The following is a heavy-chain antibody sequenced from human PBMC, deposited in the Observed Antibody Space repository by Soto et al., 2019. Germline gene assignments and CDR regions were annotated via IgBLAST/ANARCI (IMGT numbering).Heavy chain of an antibody. D-gene: IGHD3-22*01. Sequence: GAEVQKPGESLEISCKGSGYSFTDYWIGWVRQLPGQGLEWMGIIYPGNSDARYSQSFQGQVTISADKSSSTDYLRWSGPKASDTAMYYCAVWFYSDTSGYKVYYFDYWGRGALVTVSS. J-gene: IGHJ4*02. V-gene: IGHV5-51*01. CDR2: IYPGNSDA. CDR3: AVWFYSDTSGYKVYYFDY. CDR1: GYSFTDYW.